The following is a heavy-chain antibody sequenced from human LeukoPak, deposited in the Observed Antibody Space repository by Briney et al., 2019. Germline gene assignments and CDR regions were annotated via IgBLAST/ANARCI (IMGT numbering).Heavy chain of an antibody. J-gene: IGHJ5*02. CDR1: GGSFSGYY. CDR3: ARVTSGSSNWFDP. D-gene: IGHD2-15*01. V-gene: IGHV4-34*01. CDR2: INRSGST. Sequence: SETLSLTCAVYGGSFSGYYWSWVRQPPGKGLEWIGEINRSGSTNYNPSLKSRVTISVGTSKNQFSLKLSSVTAAGTAVYYCARVTSGSSNWFDPWGEGTLVTVSS.